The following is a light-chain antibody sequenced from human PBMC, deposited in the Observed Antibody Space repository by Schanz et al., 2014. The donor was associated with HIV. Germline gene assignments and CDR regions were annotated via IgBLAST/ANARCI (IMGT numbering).Light chain of an antibody. CDR2: KAS. V-gene: IGKV1-5*03. Sequence: DIQMAQSPSPLSASVGDRVTISCRASQSISHWLAWYQQKSGKAPRLLIYKASTLESGVPSRFSGSGSGTYFTLTISSLQPEDFATYYCQQANSFPLSFGGGTKVEIK. CDR1: QSISHW. CDR3: QQANSFPLS. J-gene: IGKJ4*01.